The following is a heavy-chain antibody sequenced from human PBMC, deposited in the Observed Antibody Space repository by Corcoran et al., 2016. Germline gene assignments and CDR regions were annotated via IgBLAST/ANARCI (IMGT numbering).Heavy chain of an antibody. V-gene: IGHV4-34*01. CDR2: INQSGSA. CDR3: ARGVDNEPDH. D-gene: IGHD5-12*01. Sequence: QVQLQQWGAGLLKPSETLSLTCAVYGESFSGYYWSWIRQPPGKGLEWIGRINQSGSAKHNPSLKSRVSISVDTSKNQFSLKLSSVTAADTAVYYCARGVDNEPDHWGLGTVVTVSS. J-gene: IGHJ1*01. CDR1: GESFSGYY.